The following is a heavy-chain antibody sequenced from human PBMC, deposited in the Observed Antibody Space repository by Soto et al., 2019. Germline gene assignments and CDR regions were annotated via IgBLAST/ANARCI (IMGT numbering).Heavy chain of an antibody. D-gene: IGHD5-18*01. Sequence: QVQLVESGGGVVQPGRSLSLSCAASGFTFSIYAMHWVRQAPGKGLEWVAVISYDGSNKYYADSVKGRVTISRDNSKNTLYLQMKSLRAEDTLVYYWAIALLDTPALDYWGQGTLVTVSS. CDR2: ISYDGSNK. CDR3: AIALLDTPALDY. CDR1: GFTFSIYA. V-gene: IGHV3-30-3*01. J-gene: IGHJ4*02.